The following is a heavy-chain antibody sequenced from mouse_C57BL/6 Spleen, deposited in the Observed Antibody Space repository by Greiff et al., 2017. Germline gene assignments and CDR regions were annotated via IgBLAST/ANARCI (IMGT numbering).Heavy chain of an antibody. Sequence: EVKVVESGGGLVQPGGSMKLSCVASGFTFSNYWMNWVRQSPETGLEWVAPIRLKSDNYATHYAESVKGRLTISRDDSKSGVYMQMNNLRAEDTGIYYCTGIYYYGSSYDYYAMDYWGQGTSVTVSS. J-gene: IGHJ4*01. CDR2: IRLKSDNYAT. V-gene: IGHV6-3*01. CDR1: GFTFSNYW. CDR3: TGIYYYGSSYDYYAMDY. D-gene: IGHD1-1*01.